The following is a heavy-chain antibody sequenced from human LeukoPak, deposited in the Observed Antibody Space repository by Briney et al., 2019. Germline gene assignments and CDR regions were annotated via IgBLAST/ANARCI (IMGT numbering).Heavy chain of an antibody. CDR2: ISSSSSYI. Sequence: PGGSLRLSCAASGFTFSSYSMNWVRQAPGKELEWVSSISSSSSYIYYADSVKGRFTISRDNAKNSLYLQMNSLRAEDTAVYYCARDNQYCSSTSCYYYYYGMDVWGQGTTVTVSS. D-gene: IGHD2-2*01. CDR1: GFTFSSYS. CDR3: ARDNQYCSSTSCYYYYYGMDV. J-gene: IGHJ6*02. V-gene: IGHV3-21*01.